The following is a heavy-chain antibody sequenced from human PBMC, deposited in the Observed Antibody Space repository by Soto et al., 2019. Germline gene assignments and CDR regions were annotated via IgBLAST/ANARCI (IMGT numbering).Heavy chain of an antibody. CDR2: IDPSDSYT. CDR3: ARRDGGSGSYYNYYYYGMDV. CDR1: GYSFTSYW. V-gene: IGHV5-10-1*01. D-gene: IGHD3-10*01. J-gene: IGHJ6*02. Sequence: GGSLKISCKGSGYSFTSYWISWVRQMPGKGLEWMGRIDPSDSYTNYSPSFQGHVTISADKSVSTAYLQWSSLKASDTAMYYCARRDGGSGSYYNYYYYGMDVWGQGTAVTVSS.